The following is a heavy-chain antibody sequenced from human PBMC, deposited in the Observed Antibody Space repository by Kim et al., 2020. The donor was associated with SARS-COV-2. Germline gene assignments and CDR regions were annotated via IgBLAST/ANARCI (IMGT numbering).Heavy chain of an antibody. D-gene: IGHD3-22*01. Sequence: KGRFTISRDNSKNTLYLQMSSLRAEDTAVYYCVKGDLARHTYYYDSSGYDWGQGTLVTVSS. V-gene: IGHV3-64D*06. J-gene: IGHJ4*02. CDR3: VKGDLARHTYYYDSSGYD.